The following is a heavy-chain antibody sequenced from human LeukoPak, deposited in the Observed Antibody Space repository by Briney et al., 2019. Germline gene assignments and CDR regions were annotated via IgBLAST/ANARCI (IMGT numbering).Heavy chain of an antibody. CDR2: INHSGST. V-gene: IGHV4-34*01. CDR3: ARVTGYCSGGSCYSLDY. Sequence: PSETLSLTCAVYGGSFSGYNWSWIRQPPGKGLEWIGEINHSGSTNYNPSLKSRVTISVDTSKNQYSLKLSSVTAADTPVYYCARVTGYCSGGSCYSLDYWGQGTLVTVSS. J-gene: IGHJ4*02. CDR1: GGSFSGYN. D-gene: IGHD2-15*01.